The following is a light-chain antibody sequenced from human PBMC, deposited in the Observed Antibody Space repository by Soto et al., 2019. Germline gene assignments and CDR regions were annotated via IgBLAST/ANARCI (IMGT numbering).Light chain of an antibody. CDR3: SSYTGFSTDIL. CDR1: SSDVGSYNF. V-gene: IGLV2-14*01. J-gene: IGLJ2*01. Sequence: QSALTQPASVSGSPGQSITISCTGTSSDVGSYNFVSWYQHHAGTAPKLIIYQVTNRPSGVSDRFSASKSGDTASLTISGLQAEDEAIYYCSSYTGFSTDILFGGGTKLIVL. CDR2: QVT.